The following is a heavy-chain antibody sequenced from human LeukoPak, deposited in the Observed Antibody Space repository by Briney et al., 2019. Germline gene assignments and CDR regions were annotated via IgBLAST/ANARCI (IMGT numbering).Heavy chain of an antibody. CDR2: IYYSGST. CDR3: ARGPFYQPHMDV. J-gene: IGHJ6*03. D-gene: IGHD2-2*01. Sequence: SETLSLTCTVSGSSIGSGDYYWSWIRQPPGKGLEWIGYIYYSGSTYYNPSLKSRVTISVDTSKNQFSLKLSSVTAADTAVYYCARGPFYQPHMDVWGKGTTVTVSS. CDR1: GSSIGSGDYY. V-gene: IGHV4-30-4*08.